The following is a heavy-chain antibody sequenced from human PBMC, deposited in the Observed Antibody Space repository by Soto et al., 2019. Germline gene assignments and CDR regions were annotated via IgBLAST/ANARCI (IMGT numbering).Heavy chain of an antibody. CDR2: IRSKAYGGTT. J-gene: IGHJ5*02. D-gene: IGHD6-13*01. V-gene: IGHV3-49*04. CDR3: TRETISGYSSSWYVH. Sequence: PGGSLRLSCTASGFTFGDYAMSWVRQAPGEGLEWVGFIRSKAYGGTTEYAASVKGRFTISRDDSKSIAYLQMNGLKTEDTAVYYCTRETISGYSSSWYVHWGQGTLVTVSS. CDR1: GFTFGDYA.